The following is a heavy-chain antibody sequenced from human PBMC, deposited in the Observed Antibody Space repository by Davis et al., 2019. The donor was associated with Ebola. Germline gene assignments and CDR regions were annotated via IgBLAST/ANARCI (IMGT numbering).Heavy chain of an antibody. V-gene: IGHV3-30*02. Sequence: GESLKISCAASGFRFSNNAMSWVRQAPGKGLEWVAFIRYDGSNKYYADSVKGRFTISRDNSKNTLYLQMNSLRAEDTAVYYCAKGTTLHFDYWGQGTLVTVSS. CDR2: IRYDGSNK. CDR3: AKGTTLHFDY. J-gene: IGHJ4*02. D-gene: IGHD1-7*01. CDR1: GFRFSNNA.